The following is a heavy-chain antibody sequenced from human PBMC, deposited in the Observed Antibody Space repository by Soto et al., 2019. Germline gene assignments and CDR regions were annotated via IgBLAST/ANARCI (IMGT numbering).Heavy chain of an antibody. CDR1: GYTFTTYG. V-gene: IGHV1-18*04. J-gene: IGHJ3*01. CDR3: ARDLLA. Sequence: QVQLVQSGAELKKPGASVNVSCKAPGYTFTTYGISWVRQAPGQGLEWMGWINAYNGDTRFAHKFHGRVTLTTDASRSTVYMELKNLRSVDTAVYYSARDLLAWGQGTMVTVSS. CDR2: INAYNGDT.